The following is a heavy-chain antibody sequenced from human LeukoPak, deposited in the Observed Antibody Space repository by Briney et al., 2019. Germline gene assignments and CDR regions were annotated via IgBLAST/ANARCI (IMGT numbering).Heavy chain of an antibody. CDR3: ARVKCSSASCYALDY. V-gene: IGHV1-2*02. CDR1: GYTFTGYY. Sequence: GALVKVSCKASGYTFTGYYMHWVRQAPGQGLEWMGWINPNRGVTNYAQKFQGRVTMTRDTSISTAYMELSRLRSDDTAVYYCARVKCSSASCYALDYWGQGTLVTVSS. J-gene: IGHJ4*02. CDR2: INPNRGVT. D-gene: IGHD2-2*01.